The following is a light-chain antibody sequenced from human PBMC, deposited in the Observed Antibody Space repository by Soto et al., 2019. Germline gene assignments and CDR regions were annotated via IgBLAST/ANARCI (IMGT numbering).Light chain of an antibody. CDR2: AAS. CDR1: QSISGY. CDR3: QQSYSTLPIT. J-gene: IGKJ5*01. Sequence: QMTISPSALSASVGDRVTITCRTSQSISGYLNWYRHKPGKAPTLLIYAASTLQSGVPSRFSGSGSGTDFTLTISNLQPEDFATYYCQQSYSTLPITFGQG. V-gene: IGKV1-39*01.